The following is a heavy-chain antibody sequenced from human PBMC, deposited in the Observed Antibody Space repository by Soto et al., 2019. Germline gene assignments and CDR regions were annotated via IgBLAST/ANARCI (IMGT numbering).Heavy chain of an antibody. CDR3: ARDALYSGYDSAVPYYFDY. J-gene: IGHJ4*02. Sequence: EVQLVESGGGLVKPGGSLRLSCAASGFTFSSYSMNWVRQAPGKGLEWVSSISSSSSYIYYADSVKGRFTISRDNAKNSLYLQMNSLRAEDTAVYYCARDALYSGYDSAVPYYFDYWGQGTLVTVSS. V-gene: IGHV3-21*01. CDR2: ISSSSSYI. CDR1: GFTFSSYS. D-gene: IGHD5-12*01.